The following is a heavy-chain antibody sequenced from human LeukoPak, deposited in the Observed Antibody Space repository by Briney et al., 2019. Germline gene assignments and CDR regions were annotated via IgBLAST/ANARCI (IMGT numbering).Heavy chain of an antibody. Sequence: GRSLRLSCAASGFTFSSYGMHWVRQAPGKGLEWVSAISGSGGSTYYADSVKGRFTISRDNSKNTLYPQMNSLRAEDTAVYYCAKALLWFGIDNYFDYWGQGTLVPVSS. J-gene: IGHJ4*02. V-gene: IGHV3-23*01. D-gene: IGHD3-10*01. CDR1: GFTFSSYG. CDR3: AKALLWFGIDNYFDY. CDR2: ISGSGGST.